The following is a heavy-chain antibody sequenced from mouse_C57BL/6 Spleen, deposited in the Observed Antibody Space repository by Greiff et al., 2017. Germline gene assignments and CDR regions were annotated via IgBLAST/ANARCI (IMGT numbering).Heavy chain of an antibody. V-gene: IGHV1-82*01. D-gene: IGHD1-1*01. J-gene: IGHJ1*03. Sequence: QVQLQQSGPELVKPGASVKISCTASGYAFSSSWMNWVKQRPGKGLEWIGRIYPGDGDTNYNGKFKGKATLTADKSSSTAYMQCSSLTSEDAAVYCCARGGDGSSYDGYFDVWGTGTTVTVSS. CDR3: ARGGDGSSYDGYFDV. CDR1: GYAFSSSW. CDR2: IYPGDGDT.